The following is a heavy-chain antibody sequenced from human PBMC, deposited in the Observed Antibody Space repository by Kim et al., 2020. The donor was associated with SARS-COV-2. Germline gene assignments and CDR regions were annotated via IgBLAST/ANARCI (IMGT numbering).Heavy chain of an antibody. D-gene: IGHD3-10*01. J-gene: IGHJ4*02. Sequence: VGGRFTISRDNSKNPLYLQMNSLRAEDTAVYYCAKKFHYGSGSYLYYFDYWGQGTLVTVSS. V-gene: IGHV3-23*01. CDR3: AKKFHYGSGSYLYYFDY.